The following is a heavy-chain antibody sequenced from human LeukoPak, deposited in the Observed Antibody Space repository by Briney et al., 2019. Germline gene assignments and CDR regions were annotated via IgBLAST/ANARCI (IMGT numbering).Heavy chain of an antibody. J-gene: IGHJ3*02. CDR1: GFTFSSYA. CDR3: AKDPGGHYGSGSYYIDAFDI. V-gene: IGHV3-23*01. D-gene: IGHD3-10*01. CDR2: ISGSGGST. Sequence: TGGSLRLSCAASGFTFSSYAMSWVRQAPGKGLEWVSAISGSGGSTYYADSVKGRFTISRDNSKNTLYLQMNSLRAEDTAVYYCAKDPGGHYGSGSYYIDAFDIWGQGTMVTVSS.